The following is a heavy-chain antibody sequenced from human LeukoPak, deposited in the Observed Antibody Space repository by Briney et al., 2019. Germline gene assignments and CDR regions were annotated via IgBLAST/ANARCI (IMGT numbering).Heavy chain of an antibody. D-gene: IGHD3-22*01. V-gene: IGHV3-66*01. CDR1: GFTVGNNY. CDR3: ARGPAFGDSSDY. J-gene: IGHJ4*02. Sequence: GGSLRLSCAASGFTVGNNYMNWVRQAPGKGLEWVSLIFSHGETSYADSVKGRFTISRDNSKNTLYLQMNGLRVEDTAVYYCARGPAFGDSSDYWGQGTLVTVSS. CDR2: IFSHGET.